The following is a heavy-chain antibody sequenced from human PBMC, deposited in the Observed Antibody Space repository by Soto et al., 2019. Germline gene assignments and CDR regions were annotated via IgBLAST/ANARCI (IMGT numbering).Heavy chain of an antibody. Sequence: EVQLLESGGGFIQPGGSLGLSCAASGFTFSTSVMAWVRQAPGKGLEWVSAISATGTISFYGDSVKGRFNVSRDNSKDTLYLHMGSLRADDTALYYCATMAWLGDPPGGDFCVQGTLVTVS. CDR2: ISATGTIS. CDR1: GFTFSTSV. CDR3: ATMAWLGDPPGGDF. J-gene: IGHJ4*02. D-gene: IGHD3-10*01. V-gene: IGHV3-23*01.